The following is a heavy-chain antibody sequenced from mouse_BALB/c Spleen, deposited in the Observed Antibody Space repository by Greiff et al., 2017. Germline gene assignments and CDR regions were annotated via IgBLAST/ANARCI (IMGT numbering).Heavy chain of an antibody. CDR2: ISSGSSTI. V-gene: IGHV5-17*02. Sequence: DVQLVESGGGLVQPGGSRKLSCAASGFTFSSFGMHWVRQAPEKGLEWVAYISSGSSTIYYADTVKGRFTISRDNPKNTLFLQMTSLRSEDTAMYYCARSNYRYDGYFDVWGAGTTVTVSS. CDR3: ARSNYRYDGYFDV. D-gene: IGHD2-14*01. J-gene: IGHJ1*01. CDR1: GFTFSSFG.